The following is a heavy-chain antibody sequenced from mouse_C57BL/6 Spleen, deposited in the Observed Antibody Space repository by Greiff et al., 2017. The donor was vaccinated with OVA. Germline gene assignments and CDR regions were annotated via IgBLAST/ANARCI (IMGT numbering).Heavy chain of an antibody. CDR3: ARGGPYYYGSSGVYYFDY. V-gene: IGHV1-18*01. Sequence: EVQLQESGPELVKPGASVKIPCKASGYTFTDYNMDWVKQSHGKSLEWIGDINPNNGGTIYNQKFKGKATLTVDKSSSTAYMELRSLTSEDTAVYYCARGGPYYYGSSGVYYFDYWGQGTTLTVSS. J-gene: IGHJ2*01. CDR1: GYTFTDYN. D-gene: IGHD1-1*01. CDR2: INPNNGGT.